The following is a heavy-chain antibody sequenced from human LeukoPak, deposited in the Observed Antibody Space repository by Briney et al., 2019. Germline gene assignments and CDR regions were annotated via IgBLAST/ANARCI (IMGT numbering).Heavy chain of an antibody. CDR3: ARSSAENDY. Sequence: TGGSLRLSCTASGFTFSSYSMNWVRQAPGKGLEWVSYISSATTTIYCADSVKGRFTISRDNAKNSLYLQMNSLRDEDTAVYYCARSSAENDYWGQGTLVTVSS. D-gene: IGHD2-15*01. CDR2: ISSATTTI. V-gene: IGHV3-48*02. J-gene: IGHJ4*02. CDR1: GFTFSSYS.